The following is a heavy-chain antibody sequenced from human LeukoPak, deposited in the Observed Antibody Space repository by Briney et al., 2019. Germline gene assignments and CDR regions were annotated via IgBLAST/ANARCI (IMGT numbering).Heavy chain of an antibody. Sequence: PGGSLRLSCAASGSTFRFYAMHWVRQAPGKGLEWVAGISYDGDNKFYADSVKGRFTISRDNSKNTLFLHMDSLRSDDTAVYYCARGLNYCTTNTCSFDWFDPWGQGTLVTVSS. CDR3: ARGLNYCTTNTCSFDWFDP. V-gene: IGHV3-30-3*01. J-gene: IGHJ5*02. CDR1: GSTFRFYA. D-gene: IGHD2-8*01. CDR2: ISYDGDNK.